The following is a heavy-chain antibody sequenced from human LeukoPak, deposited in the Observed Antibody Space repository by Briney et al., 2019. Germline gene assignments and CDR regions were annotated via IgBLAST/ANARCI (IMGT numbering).Heavy chain of an antibody. CDR2: IYTSGST. V-gene: IGHV4-4*07. CDR3: ARDYGDYEFGAFDI. Sequence: SETLSLTCTVSGGSISSYYWSWIRQPAGKGLEWIGRIYTSGSTNYNLSLKSRVTMSVDTSKNQFSLKLSSVTAADTAVYYCARDYGDYEFGAFDIWGQGTMVTVSS. D-gene: IGHD4-17*01. CDR1: GGSISSYY. J-gene: IGHJ3*02.